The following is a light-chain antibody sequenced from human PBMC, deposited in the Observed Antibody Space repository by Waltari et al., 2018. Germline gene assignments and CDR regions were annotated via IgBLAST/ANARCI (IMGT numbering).Light chain of an antibody. V-gene: IGKV4-1*01. CDR2: WAS. CDR3: QQYYDTPHT. J-gene: IGKJ2*01. CDR1: RTILPYSNNKNF. Sequence: DIVMTQSPKSLTVSLGERATINCRSSRTILPYSNNKNFLAWYQQKRGQSPKLLIYWASTRESGVPDRFSGGGSGTDFTLTISSLQAEDVAVYYCQQYYDTPHTFGQGTKLEIK.